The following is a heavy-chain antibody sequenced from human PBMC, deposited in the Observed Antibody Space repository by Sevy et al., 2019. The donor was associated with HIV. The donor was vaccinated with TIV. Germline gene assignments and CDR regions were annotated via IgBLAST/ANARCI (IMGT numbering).Heavy chain of an antibody. D-gene: IGHD4-17*01. CDR2: ISYDGSKK. Sequence: GSLRLSCEASGVTFSSYGIHWVRQAPGKGLEWVAVISYDGSKKNHAESMKGRFTISRDNSKNTLYLEMSSLRPEDTAVYYCAHSSGLYGYYYGMDVWGQGTTVTVSS. V-gene: IGHV3-30*03. CDR3: AHSSGLYGYYYGMDV. CDR1: GVTFSSYG. J-gene: IGHJ6*02.